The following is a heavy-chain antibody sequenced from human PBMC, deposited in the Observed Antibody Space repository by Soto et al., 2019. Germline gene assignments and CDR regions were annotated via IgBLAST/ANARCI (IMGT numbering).Heavy chain of an antibody. CDR3: AREDSQYDYFDY. D-gene: IGHD2-15*01. CDR2: VFHTGST. CDR1: GGSISSNY. V-gene: IGHV4-59*01. J-gene: IGHJ4*02. Sequence: ASETLSLTCIISGGSISSNYWSWLRQSPGRGLEWIGYVFHTGSTNYNPSLKSRVTISVDMSKNQFSLRLTSVTAADTAVYYCAREDSQYDYFDYWGQGTLVTVSS.